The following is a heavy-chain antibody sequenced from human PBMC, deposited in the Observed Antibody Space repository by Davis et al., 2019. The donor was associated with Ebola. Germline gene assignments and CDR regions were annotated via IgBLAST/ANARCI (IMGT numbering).Heavy chain of an antibody. Sequence: SVPVSCLASVYSFTTYGITWVRQPPGQGLEWMGGINVHNGNRKYEQKFQGRVTMTRDTSISTAYMELSRLRSDDTAVYYCSREGYDSSGYHWAYWGQGTLVTVSS. CDR1: VYSFTTYG. CDR3: SREGYDSSGYHWAY. D-gene: IGHD3-22*01. CDR2: INVHNGNR. J-gene: IGHJ4*02. V-gene: IGHV1-18*01.